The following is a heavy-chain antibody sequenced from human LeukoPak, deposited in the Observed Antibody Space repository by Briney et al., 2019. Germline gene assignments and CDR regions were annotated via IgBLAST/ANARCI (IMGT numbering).Heavy chain of an antibody. V-gene: IGHV4-38-2*02. J-gene: IGHJ4*02. D-gene: IGHD2-2*01. Sequence: SETLSLTCTVSGYSISGGYYWGWIRPPPGKRLEWTGNIYHSGSTYYNPSLKSRVTISVDTTKNQFSLKLSSVTAADTAVYYCARGGVVPAARFDYWGQGTLVIVSS. CDR3: ARGGVVPAARFDY. CDR2: IYHSGST. CDR1: GYSISGGYY.